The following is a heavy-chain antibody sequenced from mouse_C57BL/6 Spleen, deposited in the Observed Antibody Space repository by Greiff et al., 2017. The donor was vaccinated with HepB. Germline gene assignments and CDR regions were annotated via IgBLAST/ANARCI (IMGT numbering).Heavy chain of an antibody. Sequence: VQLQQSDAELVKPGASVKISCKVSGYTFTDHTIHWMKQRPEQGLEWIGYIYPRDGSTKYNEKFKGKATLTADKSSSTANMQLNSLTSEDSAVYFCASWDDPSYYYAMYYWGQGTTVTVSS. J-gene: IGHJ4*01. V-gene: IGHV1-78*01. D-gene: IGHD4-1*01. CDR3: ASWDDPSYYYAMYY. CDR2: IYPRDGST. CDR1: GYTFTDHT.